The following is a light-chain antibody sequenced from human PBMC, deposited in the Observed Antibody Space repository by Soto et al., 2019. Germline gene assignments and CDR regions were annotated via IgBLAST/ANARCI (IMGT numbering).Light chain of an antibody. V-gene: IGKV3-15*01. CDR3: QQYNSWPPLFT. Sequence: EIVMTQSPATLSVSPGERATLSCRASQSVSSNLAWYQQKPGQAPRLVIHGASTRATGIPARFSGSGSGTEFTLTISSLQSEDFAVYYCQQYNSWPPLFTFGPGTKVEIK. CDR2: GAS. J-gene: IGKJ3*01. CDR1: QSVSSN.